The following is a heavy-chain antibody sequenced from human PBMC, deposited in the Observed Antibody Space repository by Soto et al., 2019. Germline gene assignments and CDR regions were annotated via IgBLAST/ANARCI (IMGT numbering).Heavy chain of an antibody. Sequence: QVQLVQSGAEVKKPGASVKVSCKASGYTFTSYGISWVRQAPGQGLEWMGWISAYNGNTNYAQKLQGRVTMTTDTSTSTAYMELRSLRSDDTAVYYCARNEAYCGGDCYRQSGNWFDPWGQGTLVTVSS. CDR1: GYTFTSYG. V-gene: IGHV1-18*01. CDR3: ARNEAYCGGDCYRQSGNWFDP. D-gene: IGHD2-21*02. CDR2: ISAYNGNT. J-gene: IGHJ5*02.